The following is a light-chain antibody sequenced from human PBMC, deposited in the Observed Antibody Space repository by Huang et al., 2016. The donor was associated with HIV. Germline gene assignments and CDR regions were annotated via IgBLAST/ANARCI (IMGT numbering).Light chain of an antibody. CDR3: QQVDSYPRT. Sequence: IQLTQSPSSLSASVGDRVTITCRASRDIKTYLAWFHQRPGIAPKFLIFAASFLESGVPSRFSGSGSGTEFTLTINGLQPEDFGTYYCQQVDSYPRTFGQGTNVDVK. CDR1: RDIKTY. J-gene: IGKJ1*01. CDR2: AAS. V-gene: IGKV1-9*01.